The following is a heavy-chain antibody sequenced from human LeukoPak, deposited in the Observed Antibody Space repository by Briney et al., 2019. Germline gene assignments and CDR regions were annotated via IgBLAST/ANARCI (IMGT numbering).Heavy chain of an antibody. J-gene: IGHJ4*02. CDR1: GYTFTGYY. CDR2: INPNSGGT. Sequence: ASVKVSCKASGYTFTGYYMHWVRQAPGQGLEWMGRINPNSGGTNYAQKFQGRVTMTRDTSISTAYMELSRLRSDDTAVYYCARVLVGDDGDDTVFDYWGQGTLVTVSS. CDR3: ARVLVGDDGDDTVFDY. D-gene: IGHD4-17*01. V-gene: IGHV1-2*06.